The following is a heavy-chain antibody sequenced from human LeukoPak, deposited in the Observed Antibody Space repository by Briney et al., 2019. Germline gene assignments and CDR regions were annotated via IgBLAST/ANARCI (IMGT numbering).Heavy chain of an antibody. D-gene: IGHD3-22*01. Sequence: GASVKVSCKASGYTFTSYGISWVRQAPGQGLEWMGWISAYNGNTNYAQKFQGRVTITADESTSTAYMELSSLRSEDTAVYYCARRNRKYYYDSSGYYPYYYYGMDVWGQGTTVTVSS. CDR1: GYTFTSYG. CDR3: ARRNRKYYYDSSGYYPYYYYGMDV. J-gene: IGHJ6*02. V-gene: IGHV1-18*01. CDR2: ISAYNGNT.